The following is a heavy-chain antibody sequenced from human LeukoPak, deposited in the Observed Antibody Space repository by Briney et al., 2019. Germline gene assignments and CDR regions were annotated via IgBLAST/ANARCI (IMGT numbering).Heavy chain of an antibody. CDR2: VYYSGST. CDR3: ASGYDRSGKHAFDI. Sequence: SETLSLTCTVSGGSISSSTYYWSWIRQPPGKGLEWFGYVYYSGSTNYKSSLKGRVTISVDTSKNQYSLKLSSVTAADTAVYYCASGYDRSGKHAFDIWGQGTMVTVSS. D-gene: IGHD3-22*01. V-gene: IGHV4-61*01. CDR1: GGSISSSTYY. J-gene: IGHJ3*02.